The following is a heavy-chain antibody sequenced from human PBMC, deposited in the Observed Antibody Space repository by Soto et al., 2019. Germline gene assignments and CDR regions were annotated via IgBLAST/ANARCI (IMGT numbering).Heavy chain of an antibody. Sequence: QVQLVQSGAEVKKPGASVKVSCKASGYTFTSYGISWVRQAPGQGLEWMGWIRAYNGNTNYAQKLQGRVTMTTDTATSTAYMELRSLRSDDTAVYYCAQTLLTTWVGCFDPWGQGTLVTVSS. CDR3: AQTLLTTWVGCFDP. V-gene: IGHV1-18*01. D-gene: IGHD4-4*01. J-gene: IGHJ5*02. CDR1: GYTFTSYG. CDR2: IRAYNGNT.